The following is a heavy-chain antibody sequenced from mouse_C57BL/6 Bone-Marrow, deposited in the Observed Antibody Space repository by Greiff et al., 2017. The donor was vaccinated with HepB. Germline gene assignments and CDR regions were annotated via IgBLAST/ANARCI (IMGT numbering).Heavy chain of an antibody. CDR3: ARGLLSWYFDV. D-gene: IGHD2-10*01. CDR2: IDPSDSYT. V-gene: IGHV1-59*01. Sequence: QVQLQQPGAELVRPGTSVKLSCKASGYTFTSYWMHWVKQRPGQGLEWIGVIDPSDSYTNYNQKLKGKATLTVDTSSSKAYMQLSSLTSEDSAVYYCARGLLSWYFDVWGTGTTLTVAS. J-gene: IGHJ1*03. CDR1: GYTFTSYW.